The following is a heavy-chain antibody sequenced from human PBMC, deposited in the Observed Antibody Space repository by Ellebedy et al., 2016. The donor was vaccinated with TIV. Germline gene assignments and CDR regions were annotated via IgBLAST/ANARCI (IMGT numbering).Heavy chain of an antibody. J-gene: IGHJ6*02. V-gene: IGHV3-33*01. Sequence: GESLKISXAASGFTFSSYGMHWVRQAPGKGLEWVAVIWYDGSNKYYADSVKGRFTISRDNSKNTLYLQMNSLRAEDTAVYYCARDRNVWGSWKGMDVWGQGTTVTVSS. D-gene: IGHD3-16*01. CDR1: GFTFSSYG. CDR2: IWYDGSNK. CDR3: ARDRNVWGSWKGMDV.